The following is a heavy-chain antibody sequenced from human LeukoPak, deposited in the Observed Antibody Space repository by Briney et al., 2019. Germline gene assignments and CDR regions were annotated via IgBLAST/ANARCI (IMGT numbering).Heavy chain of an antibody. Sequence: ASVKVSCKVSGYTLTELSMHWVRQAPGKGLEWMGGFDPEDGETIYAQKFQGRVTMTEDTSTDTAYMELSSLRSEDTAVYYCATNHNDFWSGYHVYYYYGMDVWGQGTTVTVSS. J-gene: IGHJ6*02. V-gene: IGHV1-24*01. CDR3: ATNHNDFWSGYHVYYYYGMDV. D-gene: IGHD3-3*01. CDR2: FDPEDGET. CDR1: GYTLTELS.